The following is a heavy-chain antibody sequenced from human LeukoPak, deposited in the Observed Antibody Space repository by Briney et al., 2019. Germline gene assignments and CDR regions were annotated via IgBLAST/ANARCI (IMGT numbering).Heavy chain of an antibody. CDR1: GGSISSSSYY. J-gene: IGHJ1*01. CDR3: ARHGAMTENFQH. Sequence: PWETLSLTCTVSGGSISSSSYYWGWIRQPPGKGLEWIGSIYYSGSTYYNPSLKSRVTISVDTSKNQFSLKLSSVTAADMAVYYCARHGAMTENFQHWGQGTLVTVSS. D-gene: IGHD2-21*02. V-gene: IGHV4-39*01. CDR2: IYYSGST.